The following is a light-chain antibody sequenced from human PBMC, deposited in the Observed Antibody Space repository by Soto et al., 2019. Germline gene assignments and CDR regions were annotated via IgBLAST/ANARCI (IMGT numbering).Light chain of an antibody. CDR1: QGISRS. V-gene: IGKV1-12*01. Sequence: DIQMTQSPSSVSAFVGDRVIITCRASQGISRSLAWYQQKSEEAPKLLIYAASNLQSGVPSRFSGSGSGTDFTLTITRLQPEDFATYYCQQANSFPFTFGPGTKVDIK. J-gene: IGKJ3*01. CDR3: QQANSFPFT. CDR2: AAS.